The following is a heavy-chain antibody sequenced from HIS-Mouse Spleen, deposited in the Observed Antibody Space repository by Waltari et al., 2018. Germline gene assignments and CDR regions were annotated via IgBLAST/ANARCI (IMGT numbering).Heavy chain of an antibody. D-gene: IGHD2-8*01. Sequence: AASGFTFSSYGMHWVRQAPGNGLEWVAVIWYDGSNKHYADSVKGRFTISRDNSKNTLYLQMNSLRAEDTAVYYCAKGGLMVYAIGDYWGQGTLVTVSS. CDR2: IWYDGSNK. J-gene: IGHJ4*02. CDR3: AKGGLMVYAIGDY. CDR1: GFTFSSYG. V-gene: IGHV3-33*06.